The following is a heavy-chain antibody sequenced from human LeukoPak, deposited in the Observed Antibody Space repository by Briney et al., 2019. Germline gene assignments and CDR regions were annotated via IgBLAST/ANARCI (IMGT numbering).Heavy chain of an antibody. Sequence: GASVKVSCKASGGTFGSYAISWVRQAPGQGLEWMGRIIPILGIANYAQKFQGRVTITADKSTSTAYMELSSLRSEDTAVYYCARVGVGGVPDDYWGQGTLVTVSS. J-gene: IGHJ4*02. CDR3: ARVGVGGVPDDY. CDR2: IIPILGIA. CDR1: GGTFGSYA. V-gene: IGHV1-69*04. D-gene: IGHD1-26*01.